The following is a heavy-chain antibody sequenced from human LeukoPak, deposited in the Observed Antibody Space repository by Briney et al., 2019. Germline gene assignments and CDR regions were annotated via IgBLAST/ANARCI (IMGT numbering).Heavy chain of an antibody. CDR3: ARGRNIVVVVAATENFDY. CDR1: GGSFSGYY. V-gene: IGHV4-34*01. CDR2: INHSGST. Sequence: PSETLSLTCAVYGGSFSGYYWSWIRQPPGKELEWIGEINHSGSTNYNPSLKSRVTISVDTSKNQFSLKLSSVTAADTAVYYCARGRNIVVVVAATENFDYWGQGTLVTVSS. D-gene: IGHD2-15*01. J-gene: IGHJ4*02.